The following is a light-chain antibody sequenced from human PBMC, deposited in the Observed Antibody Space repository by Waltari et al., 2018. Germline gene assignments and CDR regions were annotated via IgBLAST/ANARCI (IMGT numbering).Light chain of an antibody. J-gene: IGKJ4*01. CDR2: DVY. CDR3: QQRSEWPIT. CDR1: QSVGSQ. V-gene: IGKV3-11*01. Sequence: DIVLTQSAVTLSVSPGERVTLSCRASQSVGSQLAWYQQKAGQAPRLLIHDVYNRAAGIPARFSGSGSGTDFSLTINSPEPEDSAVYFCQQRSEWPITFGGGTKVEIK.